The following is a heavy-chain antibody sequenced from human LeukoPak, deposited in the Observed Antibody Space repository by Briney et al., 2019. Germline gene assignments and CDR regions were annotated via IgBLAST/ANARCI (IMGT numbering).Heavy chain of an antibody. D-gene: IGHD2-2*01. CDR3: ARRYCSSTSCYVNWFDP. CDR2: INPSGSST. CDR1: GYAFTRHY. J-gene: IGHJ5*02. Sequence: ASVKVSCKASGYAFTRHYMHWVRQAPGQGLEWMGLINPSGSSTIYAQKFQGRVTMTRDMSTSTAYMELSSLRSEDTAVYYCARRYCSSTSCYVNWFDPWGQGTLVTASS. V-gene: IGHV1-46*01.